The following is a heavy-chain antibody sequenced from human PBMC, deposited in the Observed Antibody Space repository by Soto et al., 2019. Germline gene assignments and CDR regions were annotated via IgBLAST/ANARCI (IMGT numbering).Heavy chain of an antibody. Sequence: GASVNVSCKASGYTFTSYGISWVRQAPGQGLEWMGWISAYNGNTNYAQKLQGRVTMTTDTSTSTAYMELRSLRSDDTAVYYCARGLIYDSSGYYFDYWGQGTLVTVSS. D-gene: IGHD3-22*01. J-gene: IGHJ4*02. V-gene: IGHV1-18*01. CDR2: ISAYNGNT. CDR3: ARGLIYDSSGYYFDY. CDR1: GYTFTSYG.